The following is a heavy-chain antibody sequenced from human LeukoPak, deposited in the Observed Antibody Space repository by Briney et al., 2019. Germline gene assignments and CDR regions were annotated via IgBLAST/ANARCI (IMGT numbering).Heavy chain of an antibody. V-gene: IGHV4-34*01. CDR1: GGSFSGYY. CDR3: AIPGYSSSWYSY. CDR2: INHSGST. J-gene: IGHJ4*02. Sequence: SETLSLTCAVYGGSFSGYYWSWIRQPPGKGLEWIGEINHSGSTNYNPSLKSRVTISVDTSKYQFSLKLSSATAADTAVYYCAIPGYSSSWYSYWGQGTLVTVSS. D-gene: IGHD6-13*01.